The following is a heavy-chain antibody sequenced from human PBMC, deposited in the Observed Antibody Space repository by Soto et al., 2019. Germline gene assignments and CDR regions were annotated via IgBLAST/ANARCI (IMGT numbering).Heavy chain of an antibody. Sequence: QVQLVQSGAEVKKPGSSVKVSCKASGGTFSSYTISWVRQAPGQGLEWMGRIIPILGIANYAQKFQGRVTITADKSTSTAYMERSSLRSEDTAVYYCARGLGTTVVTTFWFDPWGQGTLVTVSS. D-gene: IGHD4-17*01. V-gene: IGHV1-69*02. CDR1: GGTFSSYT. CDR2: IIPILGIA. J-gene: IGHJ5*02. CDR3: ARGLGTTVVTTFWFDP.